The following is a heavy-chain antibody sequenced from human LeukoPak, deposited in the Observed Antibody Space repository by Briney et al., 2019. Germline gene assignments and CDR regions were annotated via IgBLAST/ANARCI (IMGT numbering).Heavy chain of an antibody. Sequence: GGPLRLSCAASGFTFSSYWVSWVRQAPGKGLEWVANIKQDGSEKYYVDSVKGRFTISRDNAKNSLYLQMNSLRAEDTAVYYCARERGDYDFWSGYSDYWGQGTLVTVSS. D-gene: IGHD3-3*01. J-gene: IGHJ4*02. CDR1: GFTFSSYW. CDR2: IKQDGSEK. V-gene: IGHV3-7*01. CDR3: ARERGDYDFWSGYSDY.